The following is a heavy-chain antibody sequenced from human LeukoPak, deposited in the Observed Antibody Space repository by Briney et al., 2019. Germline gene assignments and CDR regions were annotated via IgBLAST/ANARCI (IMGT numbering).Heavy chain of an antibody. CDR1: GSTFTRYY. CDR3: ARDNFDRSSPFDY. V-gene: IGHV1-46*01. J-gene: IGHJ4*02. Sequence: ASVKVSCKASGSTFTRYYIHWVRQAPGQGLDWMGMINPSSGSTRFAQMFQDRVTMTRDTSTSTVYMELSSLRSEDTAVYYCARDNFDRSSPFDYWGQGTLVTVSS. D-gene: IGHD6-6*01. CDR2: INPSSGST.